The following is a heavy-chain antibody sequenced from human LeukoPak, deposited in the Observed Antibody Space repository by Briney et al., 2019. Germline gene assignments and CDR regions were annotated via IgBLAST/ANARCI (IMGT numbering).Heavy chain of an antibody. Sequence: GGSLRLSCPASGFTFSSYSMNWVRQAPGKGLEWVSYISRSSSTIYYADSVKGRFTISRDNAKKSLYLQMNSLRAEDTAVYYCARGGSGSYYGDFGDWGQGTLVTVSS. D-gene: IGHD1-26*01. V-gene: IGHV3-48*04. J-gene: IGHJ4*02. CDR1: GFTFSSYS. CDR2: ISRSSSTI. CDR3: ARGGSGSYYGDFGD.